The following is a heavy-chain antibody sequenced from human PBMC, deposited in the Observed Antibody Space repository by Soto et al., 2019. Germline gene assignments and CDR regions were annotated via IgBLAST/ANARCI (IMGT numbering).Heavy chain of an antibody. D-gene: IGHD6-6*01. CDR3: ANGPHIEARLSPLDY. V-gene: IGHV3-7*01. CDR1: GFSFGVYW. Sequence: PGGSLRLSCAASGFSFGVYWMSCVRQAPGKGLEWVATIKFDASKKKYVDSVKGRFTMSRDNSKNTLYMQMNSLRAEDTAVYYCANGPHIEARLSPLDYWGQGTLVTVSS. J-gene: IGHJ4*02. CDR2: IKFDASKK.